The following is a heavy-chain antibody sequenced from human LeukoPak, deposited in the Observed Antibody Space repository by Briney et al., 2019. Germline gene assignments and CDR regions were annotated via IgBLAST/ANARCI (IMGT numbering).Heavy chain of an antibody. CDR3: SNSYCGGDCYSGGYFDY. Sequence: GGSLRLSCTGSGFTFGDYGMSWVRQAPGKGLEWVGFISSKAYGGTTEYAASVKGRFTISRDDSKSIAYLQMNSLKTEDTAVYYCSNSYCGGDCYSGGYFDYWGQGTLVTVSS. J-gene: IGHJ4*02. CDR2: ISSKAYGGTT. D-gene: IGHD2-21*02. V-gene: IGHV3-49*04. CDR1: GFTFGDYG.